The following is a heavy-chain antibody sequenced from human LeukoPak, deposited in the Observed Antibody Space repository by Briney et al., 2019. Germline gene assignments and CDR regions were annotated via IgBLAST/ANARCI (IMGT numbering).Heavy chain of an antibody. CDR2: IYYSGST. D-gene: IGHD6-19*01. CDR3: ARDPHGWPHDAFDI. CDR1: GGSISSYY. J-gene: IGHJ3*02. Sequence: SETLSLTCTVSGGSISSYYWSWIRQPPGKGLEWIGYIYYSGSTNYNFSLKSRVTISVDTSKNQFSLKLSSVTAADTAVYYCARDPHGWPHDAFDIWGQGTMVTVSS. V-gene: IGHV4-59*12.